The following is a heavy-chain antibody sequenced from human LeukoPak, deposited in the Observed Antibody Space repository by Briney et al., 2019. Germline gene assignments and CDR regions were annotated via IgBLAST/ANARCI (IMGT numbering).Heavy chain of an antibody. D-gene: IGHD3-22*01. J-gene: IGHJ3*02. CDR3: ARLQYYYDSSGYYPDAFDI. CDR2: IYPGDSDT. V-gene: IGHV5-51*01. CDR1: GYNFTNYC. Sequence: GESLKISCKGSGYNFTNYCIGWVRQMPGKGLEWMGIIYPGDSDTRYSPSFQGQVTISADKSISTAYLQWSKLKASDTAMYYCARLQYYYDSSGYYPDAFDIWGQGTMVTVSS.